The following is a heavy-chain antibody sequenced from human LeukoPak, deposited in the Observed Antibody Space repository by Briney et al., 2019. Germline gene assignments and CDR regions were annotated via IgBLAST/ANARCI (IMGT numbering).Heavy chain of an antibody. CDR2: IIPIFGTA. D-gene: IGHD6-6*01. Sequence: GASVKVSCKASGGTFSSYAISWVRQAPGQGLEWMGGIIPIFGTANYAQKFQGRVTITTDESTSTAYMELSSLRSEDTAVYYCARGVAPGLYLYSSSSDWGQGTLVTVSS. CDR3: ARGVAPGLYLYSSSSD. CDR1: GGTFSSYA. V-gene: IGHV1-69*05. J-gene: IGHJ4*02.